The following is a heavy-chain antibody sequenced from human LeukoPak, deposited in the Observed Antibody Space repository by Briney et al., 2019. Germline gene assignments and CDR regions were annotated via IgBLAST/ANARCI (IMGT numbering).Heavy chain of an antibody. CDR3: AVYYDSSGYGD. CDR1: GFTFSSYS. J-gene: IGHJ4*02. Sequence: GGSLRLSCAASGFTFSSYSMNWVRQAPGKGLEWVSSISSSSSYIYYADLVKGRFTISRDNAKNSLYLQMNSLRAEDTAVYYCAVYYDSSGYGDWGQGTLVIVSS. CDR2: ISSSSSYI. V-gene: IGHV3-21*01. D-gene: IGHD3-22*01.